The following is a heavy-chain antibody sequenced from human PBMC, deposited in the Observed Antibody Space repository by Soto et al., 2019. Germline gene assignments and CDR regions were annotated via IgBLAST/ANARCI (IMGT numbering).Heavy chain of an antibody. J-gene: IGHJ6*02. CDR1: RFTFSSYS. V-gene: IGHV3-48*01. Sequence: HPAGSLRLSCGASRFTFSSYSMNWVRQAPGKGLEWISHISASSRTLFYADSVKGRFTISRDNAKNSLYLQMNSLRAEDTAVYYCARSYYDSSASYASYGMDVWGQGTTVTVSS. CDR2: ISASSRTL. CDR3: ARSYYDSSASYASYGMDV. D-gene: IGHD3-22*01.